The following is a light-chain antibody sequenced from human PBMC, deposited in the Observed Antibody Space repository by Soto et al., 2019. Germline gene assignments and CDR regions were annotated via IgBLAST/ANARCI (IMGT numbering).Light chain of an antibody. V-gene: IGLV9-49*01. J-gene: IGLJ3*02. CDR3: GADHGSGSNFVRV. CDR1: SGYSNYK. Sequence: QAVVTQPPSASASLGASVTLTCTLSSGYSNYKVDWYQQRPGKGPRFVMRVGTGGIVGSKGDGIPDRFSVLGSGLNRYLTIKNIQEEDESDYHCGADHGSGSNFVRVFGGGTKLTVL. CDR2: VGTGGIVG.